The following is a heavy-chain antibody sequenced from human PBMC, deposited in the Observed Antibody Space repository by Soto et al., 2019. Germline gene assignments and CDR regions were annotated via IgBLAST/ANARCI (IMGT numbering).Heavy chain of an antibody. Sequence: LAKVSCKASGVTFSCYALSLVRQASGQGPGWMGSIIPICSTANYAQKLQGRVTITADESTSTAYMELSSLRAEDTGVYYFSCYSILLCGGDCKVVRAIDYWGQGTLVTVSS. CDR3: SCYSILLCGGDCKVVRAIDY. CDR2: IIPICSTA. J-gene: IGHJ4*02. D-gene: IGHD2-21*01. CDR1: GVTFSCYA. V-gene: IGHV1-69*13.